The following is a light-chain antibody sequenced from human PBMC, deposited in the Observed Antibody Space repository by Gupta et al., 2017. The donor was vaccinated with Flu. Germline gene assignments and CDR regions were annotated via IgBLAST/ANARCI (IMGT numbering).Light chain of an antibody. J-gene: IGKJ5*01. V-gene: IGKV2-28*01. CDR3: THYQATPT. CDR1: QSLLHSNGYNY. Sequence: DIVMTQSPPSLPVTPGEPASISCTSSQSLLHSNGYNYLDWYVQKPGQSPQLLIYWASKRASGVPDRFSGSGEGTGFMLTSSVGEVEDVGTYYVTHYQATPTFGQGTQLDIK. CDR2: WAS.